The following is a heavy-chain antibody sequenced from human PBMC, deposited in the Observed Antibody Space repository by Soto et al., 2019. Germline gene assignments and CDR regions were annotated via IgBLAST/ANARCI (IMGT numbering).Heavy chain of an antibody. CDR3: IRQVTISGAPFIY. Sequence: EVQVVESGGGFVEPGGSLRLSCAASGFIFTGAWLTWVRQAPGKGLEWVGRIKSEIDGGTTDFAAPVKDRFTMSRDDAENTVSLQMNSLKTEDTAMYYCIRQVTISGAPFIYWGQAILVSVSS. CDR1: GFIFTGAW. J-gene: IGHJ4*02. V-gene: IGHV3-15*07. D-gene: IGHD3-3*01. CDR2: IKSEIDGGTT.